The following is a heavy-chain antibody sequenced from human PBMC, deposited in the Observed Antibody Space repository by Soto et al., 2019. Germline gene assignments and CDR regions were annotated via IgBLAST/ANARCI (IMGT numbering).Heavy chain of an antibody. Sequence: QVHLVQSGSEVKTAGAAVKVSCKASGYTFSDYGVSWVRQAPGQGLEWMGWINVYSGTTNYLPKFQGRVTMTTHTSTRTLYRELRDLSSEDTAVYYCARGRGGYLSSSGHTHNYLDYWGQGTLVTVSS. J-gene: IGHJ4*02. CDR2: INVYSGTT. V-gene: IGHV1-18*01. CDR1: GYTFSDYG. CDR3: ARGRGGYLSSSGHTHNYLDY. D-gene: IGHD3-22*01.